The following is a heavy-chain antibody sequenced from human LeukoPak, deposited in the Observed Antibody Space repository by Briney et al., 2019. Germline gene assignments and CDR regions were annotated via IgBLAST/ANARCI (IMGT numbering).Heavy chain of an antibody. CDR1: GFTVSSNY. CDR3: TRHQPDCSSTDCYDYYYMDV. V-gene: IGHV3-53*01. J-gene: IGHJ6*03. CDR2: IYSGGST. Sequence: GSLRLSCAASGFTVSSNYMSWVRQAPGKGLEWVSVIYSGGSTYYADSVKGRFTISRDNSKNTLYLQMNSLRAEDTAVYYCTRHQPDCSSTDCYDYYYMDVWGKGTTVTVS. D-gene: IGHD2-2*01.